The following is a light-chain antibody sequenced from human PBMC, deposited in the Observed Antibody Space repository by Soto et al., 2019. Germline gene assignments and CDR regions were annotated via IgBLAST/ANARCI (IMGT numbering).Light chain of an antibody. Sequence: SYELTQPPSVSVSPVQTASITCSGEKLGDKYACWYQQKPGQSPVLVIYQDSKRPSGIPERFSGSNSGNTATLTISGTQAMDEADYYCQAWDSSNVVFGGGTKLTVL. CDR2: QDS. CDR3: QAWDSSNVV. J-gene: IGLJ2*01. CDR1: KLGDKY. V-gene: IGLV3-1*01.